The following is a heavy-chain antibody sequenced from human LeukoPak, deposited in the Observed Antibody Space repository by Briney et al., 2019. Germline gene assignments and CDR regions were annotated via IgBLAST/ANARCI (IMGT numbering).Heavy chain of an antibody. Sequence: PGGSLRLSCAASGPTFSSYSMNWVRLIPGKGLEWVSSISSSSTYIYYADSVKGRFTISRDNAKNSLYLQMNSLRAEDTAVYYCARDAADIVVVVAATPYYGMDVWGQGTTVTVSS. V-gene: IGHV3-21*01. CDR3: ARDAADIVVVVAATPYYGMDV. CDR1: GPTFSSYS. D-gene: IGHD2-15*01. CDR2: ISSSSTYI. J-gene: IGHJ6*02.